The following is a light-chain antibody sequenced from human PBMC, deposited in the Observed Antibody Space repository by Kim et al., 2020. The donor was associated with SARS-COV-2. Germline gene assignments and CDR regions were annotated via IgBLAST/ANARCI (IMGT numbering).Light chain of an antibody. CDR3: QQYNTSLRT. J-gene: IGKJ1*01. CDR1: QSINKW. Sequence: DIQMTQSPSTLSASVGDRVTITCRASQSINKWLAWYQQKPGTAPKLLIYDASDLEDGVPSRFNGNGSGTEFSLTIGSLQPDDFATYYCQQYNTSLRTFGQGTKVDIK. V-gene: IGKV1-5*01. CDR2: DAS.